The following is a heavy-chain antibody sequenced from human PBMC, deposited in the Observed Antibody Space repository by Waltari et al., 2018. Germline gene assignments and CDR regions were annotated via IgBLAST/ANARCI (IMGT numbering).Heavy chain of an antibody. Sequence: QVQLQESGPGLVKPSETLSLTCTVSGGSISSHYWRWIRQPPGKGLEWIGYIYYSGSTNYNPSLKSRVTISVDTSKNQFSLKLSSVTAADTAVYYCARDNPSSVAGSYFDYWGQGTLVTVSS. CDR1: GGSISSHY. CDR3: ARDNPSSVAGSYFDY. J-gene: IGHJ4*02. V-gene: IGHV4-59*11. CDR2: IYYSGST. D-gene: IGHD6-19*01.